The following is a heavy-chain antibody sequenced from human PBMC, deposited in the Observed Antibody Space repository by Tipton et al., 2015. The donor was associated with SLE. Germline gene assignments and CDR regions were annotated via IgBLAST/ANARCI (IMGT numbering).Heavy chain of an antibody. Sequence: SLRLSCVGSGFTFDDYAMHWVRQAPGKGLEWVSGISWNSNSVGYADSVKGRFTISRDNAKNSLYLQMKSLRAEDTALYYCARDLYPYGLEVWGQGTTVTASS. D-gene: IGHD3-16*01. V-gene: IGHV3-9*01. CDR2: ISWNSNSV. J-gene: IGHJ6*02. CDR1: GFTFDDYA. CDR3: ARDLYPYGLEV.